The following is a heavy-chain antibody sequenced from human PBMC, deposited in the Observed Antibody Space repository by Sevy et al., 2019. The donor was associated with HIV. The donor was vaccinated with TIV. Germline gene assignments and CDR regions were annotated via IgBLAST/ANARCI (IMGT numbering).Heavy chain of an antibody. CDR3: ARIAAAGPHDAFDI. J-gene: IGHJ3*02. V-gene: IGHV3-48*03. CDR2: ISSSGSPI. CDR1: GFTFSSYE. D-gene: IGHD6-13*01. Sequence: GGSLRLSCTASGFTFSSYEMNWVRQAPGKGLEWVSYISSSGSPIYYADSVKGRFTISRDNAKNSLYLQMNSLRAEDTAVYYCARIAAAGPHDAFDIWGQGTMVTVSS.